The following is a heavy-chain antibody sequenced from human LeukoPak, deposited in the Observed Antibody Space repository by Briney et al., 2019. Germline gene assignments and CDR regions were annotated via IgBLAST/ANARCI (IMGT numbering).Heavy chain of an antibody. CDR3: ARRLSSSWSHDY. J-gene: IGHJ4*02. D-gene: IGHD6-13*01. Sequence: GGSLRLSCGASGITVRNNYMSWVRQAPGKGLEGVSIIYSAGHTYYADSVKGRFTISRDSSKDTLYLQMNSLRAEDTAVYYCARRLSSSWSHDYWGQGTLVTVSS. CDR2: IYSAGHT. CDR1: GITVRNNY. V-gene: IGHV3-66*01.